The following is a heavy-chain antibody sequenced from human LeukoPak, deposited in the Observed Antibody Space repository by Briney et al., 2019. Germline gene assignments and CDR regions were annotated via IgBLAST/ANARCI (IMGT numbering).Heavy chain of an antibody. J-gene: IGHJ4*02. CDR2: IIPIFGTT. Sequence: ASVKVSCKASGGTFSSYAISWVRQAPGQGLEWMGGIIPIFGTTNYAQRFQGRVTITADESTSTAYMELSSLRSEDTAVYYCARRVLRRGYSGYGGLDYWGQGTLVTVSS. V-gene: IGHV1-69*13. CDR1: GGTFSSYA. CDR3: ARRVLRRGYSGYGGLDY. D-gene: IGHD5-12*01.